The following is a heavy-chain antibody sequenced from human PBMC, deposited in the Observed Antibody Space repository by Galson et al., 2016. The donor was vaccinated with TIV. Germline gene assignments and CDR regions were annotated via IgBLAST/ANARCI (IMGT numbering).Heavy chain of an antibody. V-gene: IGHV3-23*01. D-gene: IGHD3-9*01. CDR2: INVGGENT. CDR1: GFTFNMYA. Sequence: SLRLSCAASGFTFNMYAMNWVRQTPGKGLEWVAVINVGGENTIYADTVKGRFTVSRDNSINTLYLQMNSLRSEDTAIYYCARNFPIDDPLAAYYFDYWGQGTLVTVSS. CDR3: ARNFPIDDPLAAYYFDY. J-gene: IGHJ4*02.